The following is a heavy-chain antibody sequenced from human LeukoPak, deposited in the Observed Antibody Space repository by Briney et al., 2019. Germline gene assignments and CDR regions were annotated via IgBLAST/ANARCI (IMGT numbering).Heavy chain of an antibody. D-gene: IGHD5-18*01. CDR3: ATRLPGIQLWPWNWYFDL. CDR1: GYTLTELS. V-gene: IGHV1-24*01. CDR2: FDPEDGET. J-gene: IGHJ2*01. Sequence: AASVTVSCKVSGYTLTELSMHWVRQAPGKGLEWMGGFDPEDGETIYAQKFQGRVTMTEDTSTDTAYMELSSLRSEDTAVYYCATRLPGIQLWPWNWYFDLWGRGTLVTVSS.